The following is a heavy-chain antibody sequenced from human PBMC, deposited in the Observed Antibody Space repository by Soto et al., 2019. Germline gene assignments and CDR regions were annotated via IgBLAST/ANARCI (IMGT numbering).Heavy chain of an antibody. CDR3: ARWIAARPPRFDY. J-gene: IGHJ4*02. CDR2: ISYDGSNK. D-gene: IGHD6-6*01. V-gene: IGHV3-30-3*01. CDR1: GFTFSSYA. Sequence: GGSLRLSCAASGFTFSSYAMHWVRQAPGKGLEWVAVISYDGSNKYYADSVKGRFTISRDNSKNTLYLQMNSLRAEDTAVYYCARWIAARPPRFDYWGQGTLVTVSS.